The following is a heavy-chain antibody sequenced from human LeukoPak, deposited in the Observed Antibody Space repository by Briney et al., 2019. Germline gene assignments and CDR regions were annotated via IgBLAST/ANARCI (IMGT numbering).Heavy chain of an antibody. CDR3: AKSVYGSGNY. Sequence: PGGSLRLSCAASGFTISSYGMSWVRQAPRKGLEWVSSISGGTTYYADSVKGRFTISRDNSKNIVSLQMNSLRAEDTAVYYCAKSVYGSGNYWGQGTLVTVSS. D-gene: IGHD3-10*01. J-gene: IGHJ4*02. CDR1: GFTISSYG. V-gene: IGHV3-23*01. CDR2: ISGGTT.